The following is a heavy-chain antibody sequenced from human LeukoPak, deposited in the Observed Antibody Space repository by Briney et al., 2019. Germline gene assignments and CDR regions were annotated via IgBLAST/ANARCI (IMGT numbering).Heavy chain of an antibody. J-gene: IGHJ4*02. D-gene: IGHD6-6*01. CDR1: GGSISSGGYY. CDR3: AFGSSPLYYFDY. Sequence: SETLSLTCTVSGGSISSGGYYWSWIRQPAGKGLEWIGRIYTSGSTNYNPSLKSRVTISVDTSKNQFSLKLSSVTAADTAVYYCAFGSSPLYYFDYWGQGTLVTVSS. V-gene: IGHV4-61*02. CDR2: IYTSGST.